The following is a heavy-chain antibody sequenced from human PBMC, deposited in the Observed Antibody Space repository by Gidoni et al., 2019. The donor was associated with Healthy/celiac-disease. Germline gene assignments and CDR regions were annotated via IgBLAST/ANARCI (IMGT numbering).Heavy chain of an antibody. CDR2: TRNKANSYTT. V-gene: IGHV3-72*01. Sequence: EVQLVESGGGLVQPGGSLRLSCAASGFTFSDPYRDWGRQAPGKGLEWVGRTRNKANSYTTENAASVKGRFTISRDDSKNSLYLQMNSLKTEDTAVYYCARLLVVPAALYYYYYGMDVWGQGTTVTVSS. J-gene: IGHJ6*02. D-gene: IGHD2-2*01. CDR3: ARLLVVPAALYYYYYGMDV. CDR1: GFTFSDPY.